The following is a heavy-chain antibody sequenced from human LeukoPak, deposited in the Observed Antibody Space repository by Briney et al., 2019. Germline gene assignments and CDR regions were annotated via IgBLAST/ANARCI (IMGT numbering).Heavy chain of an antibody. V-gene: IGHV4-4*02. D-gene: IGHD3-10*01. CDR3: ARRGYYYGSGSYYYYYYYMDV. CDR1: GGSISGSKW. Sequence: PSETLSLTCGVSGGSISGSKWWTWVRQPPGMGLEWIGQIYHSGSTDYNPSLKSRVAILVDTSKNQFSLKLHSLTDADTAVYYCARRGYYYGSGSYYYYYYYMDVWGKGTTVTISS. J-gene: IGHJ6*03. CDR2: IYHSGST.